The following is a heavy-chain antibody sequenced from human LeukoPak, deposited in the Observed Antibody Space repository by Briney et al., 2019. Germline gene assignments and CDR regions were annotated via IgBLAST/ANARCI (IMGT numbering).Heavy chain of an antibody. Sequence: GASVKVSCKASGYTFTSYDINWVRQATGQGLEWMGWMNPNSGNTGYAQKFQGRVTMTRNTSISTAYMELSSLRSEDTAVYYCARGRFSGYSGYAPLDYWGQGTLVTVSS. CDR3: ARGRFSGYSGYAPLDY. D-gene: IGHD5-12*01. CDR1: GYTFTSYD. V-gene: IGHV1-8*01. CDR2: MNPNSGNT. J-gene: IGHJ4*02.